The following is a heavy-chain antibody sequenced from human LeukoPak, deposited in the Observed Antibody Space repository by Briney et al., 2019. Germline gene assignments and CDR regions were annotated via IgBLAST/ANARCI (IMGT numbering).Heavy chain of an antibody. CDR3: ARADRLDYYYGMDV. CDR2: IIPILGIA. D-gene: IGHD3-9*01. V-gene: IGHV1-69*04. Sequence: GASVKVSCKASGGTFSSYAISWVRQAPGQGLEWMGRIIPILGIANYAQKFQGRVTITADKSTSTAYMELSSLRSEDTAVYYCARADRLDYYYGMDVWGQGTTVTASS. J-gene: IGHJ6*02. CDR1: GGTFSSYA.